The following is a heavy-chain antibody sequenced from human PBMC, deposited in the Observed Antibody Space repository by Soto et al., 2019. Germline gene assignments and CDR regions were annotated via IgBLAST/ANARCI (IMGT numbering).Heavy chain of an antibody. Sequence: PGGSLRLSCAASGFTFSSYAMHWVRQAPGKGLEWVAVISYDGSNKYYADSVKGRFTISRDNSKNTLYLQMNSLRAEDTAVYYCARDWSRWDYWGQGTLVTVSS. D-gene: IGHD2-15*01. J-gene: IGHJ4*02. CDR2: ISYDGSNK. V-gene: IGHV3-30-3*01. CDR3: ARDWSRWDY. CDR1: GFTFSSYA.